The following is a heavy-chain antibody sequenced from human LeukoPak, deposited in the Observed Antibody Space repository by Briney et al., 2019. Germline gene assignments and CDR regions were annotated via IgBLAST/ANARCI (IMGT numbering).Heavy chain of an antibody. CDR1: GYTFTSYA. Sequence: ASVKVSCKASGYTFTSYAMNWVRQAPGQGLEWMGWINTNTGNPTYAQGFTGRFVFSLDTSVSTAYLQISSLKAEDTAVYYCAREPRRDTLRQSRDYYYYYMDVWGKGTTVTVSS. V-gene: IGHV7-4-1*02. D-gene: IGHD5-18*01. CDR2: INTNTGNP. J-gene: IGHJ6*03. CDR3: AREPRRDTLRQSRDYYYYYMDV.